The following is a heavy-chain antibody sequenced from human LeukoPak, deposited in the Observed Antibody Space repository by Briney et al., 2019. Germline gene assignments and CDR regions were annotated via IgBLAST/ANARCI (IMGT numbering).Heavy chain of an antibody. V-gene: IGHV4-4*07. CDR3: VRDDNWVMGFDY. J-gene: IGHJ4*02. CDR2: IYTSGST. CDR1: GGSISSHY. D-gene: IGHD3-16*01. Sequence: SETLSLTCTVSGGSISSHYWSWIRQPAGKGLEWIGRIYTSGSTNYNPSLKSRVTMSVDTSRNQFSLKLRSVTAADTAVFYCVRDDNWVMGFDYWGQGILVIVSS.